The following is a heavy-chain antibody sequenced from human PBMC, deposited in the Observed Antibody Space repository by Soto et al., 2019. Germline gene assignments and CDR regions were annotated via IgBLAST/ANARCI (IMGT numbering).Heavy chain of an antibody. V-gene: IGHV3-33*01. J-gene: IGHJ5*02. Sequence: GGSLRLSCAASGFTFSDYGMHWVRQAPGKGLEWVALTWYDESIKVYADSVKGRFTISRDNSKNTLYLQMNDLRVEDTALYYCARDYSAGAGENWFDPWGQGTLVTVSS. CDR3: ARDYSAGAGENWFDP. D-gene: IGHD1-26*01. CDR1: GFTFSDYG. CDR2: TWYDESIK.